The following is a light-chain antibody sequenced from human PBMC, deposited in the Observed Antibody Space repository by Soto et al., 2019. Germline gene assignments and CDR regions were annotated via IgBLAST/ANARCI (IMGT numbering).Light chain of an antibody. CDR2: GAS. CDR1: QSVSSSY. Sequence: EIVLTQSPGTLSLSPGERATLSCRASQSVSSSYLAWYQQKPGQAPRLLIYGASSRATGIPDRFSGSGSGPDFTVTISRLEPEDFAVYYCQQYGSSPTFGQGTKVEIK. J-gene: IGKJ1*01. V-gene: IGKV3-20*01. CDR3: QQYGSSPT.